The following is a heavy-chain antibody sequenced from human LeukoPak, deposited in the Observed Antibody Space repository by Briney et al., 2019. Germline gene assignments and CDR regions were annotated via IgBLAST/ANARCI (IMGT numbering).Heavy chain of an antibody. J-gene: IGHJ5*02. Sequence: PGGSLRLSCATSGYTFSSYAMSWVRQAPGKGLEWVSSISGSGGNTYYADSVKGRFTISRDYSKNTLYLQMNSLRTEETAVYYCAKGPAMVRGTFDPWGQETLVTVSS. D-gene: IGHD3-10*01. CDR1: GYTFSSYA. CDR3: AKGPAMVRGTFDP. CDR2: ISGSGGNT. V-gene: IGHV3-23*01.